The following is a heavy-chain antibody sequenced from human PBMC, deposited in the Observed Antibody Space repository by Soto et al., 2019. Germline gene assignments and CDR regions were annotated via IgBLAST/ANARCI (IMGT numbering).Heavy chain of an antibody. CDR1: GFTFSSYA. Sequence: GGSLRLSCAASGFTFSSYATHWVRQAPGKGLEWVAVISYDGSNKYYADSVKGRFTISRDNSKNTLYLQMNSLRAEDTAVYYCARDLLGYCSSTSCYHNWFDPWGQGTXVTVSS. CDR2: ISYDGSNK. V-gene: IGHV3-30-3*01. D-gene: IGHD2-2*01. CDR3: ARDLLGYCSSTSCYHNWFDP. J-gene: IGHJ5*02.